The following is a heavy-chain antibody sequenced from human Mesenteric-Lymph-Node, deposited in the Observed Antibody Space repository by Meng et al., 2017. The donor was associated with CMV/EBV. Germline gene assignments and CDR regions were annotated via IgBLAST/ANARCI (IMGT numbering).Heavy chain of an antibody. CDR3: ARLDYGDYDFDY. CDR2: IYYSGST. Sequence: VSGGSISSSSYYWGWIRQLPGKGLEWIGSIYYSGSTYYNPSLKSRVTISVDTSKNQFSLKLSSVTAADTAVYYCARLDYGDYDFDYWGQGTLVTVSS. J-gene: IGHJ4*02. V-gene: IGHV4-39*01. CDR1: GGSISSSSYY. D-gene: IGHD4-17*01.